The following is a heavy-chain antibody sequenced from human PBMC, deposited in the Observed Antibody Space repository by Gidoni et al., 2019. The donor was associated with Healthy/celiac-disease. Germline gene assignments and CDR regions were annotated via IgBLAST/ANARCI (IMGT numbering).Heavy chain of an antibody. CDR3: ARDRRSYSNTWVYYYYGMDV. D-gene: IGHD6-13*01. CDR1: GFTFSSYW. CDR2: IKQDGSEK. J-gene: IGHJ6*02. Sequence: EVQLVESGGGLVQPGGSLRLSCAASGFTFSSYWMSWVRQAPGKGLEWVANIKQDGSEKYYVDSVKGRFTISRDNAKNSLYLLMNSLRAEDTAVYYCARDRRSYSNTWVYYYYGMDVWGQGTTVTVSS. V-gene: IGHV3-7*03.